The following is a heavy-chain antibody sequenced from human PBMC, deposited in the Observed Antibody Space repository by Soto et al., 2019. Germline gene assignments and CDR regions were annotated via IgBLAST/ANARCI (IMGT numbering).Heavy chain of an antibody. V-gene: IGHV3-30*18. CDR2: ISYDGSNK. CDR3: AKSGDRGYYFDY. J-gene: IGHJ4*02. Sequence: QVQLVESGGGVVQPGRSLRLSCAASGFTFSSYGMHWVRQAPGKGLEWVAVISYDGSNKYYADSVKGRFTISRDNSKNPLYLQMNSLRAEDTAVYYCAKSGDRGYYFDYWGQGTLVTVSS. CDR1: GFTFSSYG. D-gene: IGHD3-10*01.